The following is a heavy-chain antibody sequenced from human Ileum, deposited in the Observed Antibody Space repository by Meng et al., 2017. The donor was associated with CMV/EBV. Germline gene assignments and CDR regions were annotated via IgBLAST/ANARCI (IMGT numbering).Heavy chain of an antibody. CDR3: ARYCGMTTCQAGGGMDV. Sequence: GGPLRLSCAASGFSVSSHHISWVRQAPGKGLEWVAGTHRGGSTYYAGSVKGRFTISRDDSKNTLYLQMNTLRAEDTAVYFCARYCGMTTCQAGGGMDVWGQGTTVTVSS. CDR1: GFSVSSHH. D-gene: IGHD2-21*01. V-gene: IGHV3-53*01. J-gene: IGHJ6*02. CDR2: THRGGST.